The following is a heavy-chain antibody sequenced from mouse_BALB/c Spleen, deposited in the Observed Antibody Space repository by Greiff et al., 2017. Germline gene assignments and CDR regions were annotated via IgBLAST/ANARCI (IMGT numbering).Heavy chain of an antibody. CDR3: ARNDYYFDY. J-gene: IGHJ2*01. D-gene: IGHD2-4*01. Sequence: VQLQQSGPELVRPGVSVKISCKGSSYTFTDYAMHWVKQSHAKSLEWIGVISTYYGNTNYNQKFKGKATMTVDKSSSTAYMELARLTSEDTAVYYCARNDYYFDYWGQGTTLTVSS. CDR1: SYTFTDYA. CDR2: ISTYYGNT. V-gene: IGHV1-67*01.